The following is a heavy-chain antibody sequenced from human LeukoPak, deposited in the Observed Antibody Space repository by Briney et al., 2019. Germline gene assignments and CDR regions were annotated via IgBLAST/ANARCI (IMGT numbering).Heavy chain of an antibody. V-gene: IGHV1-69*05. CDR3: ARVQSGSGSYGVWDY. J-gene: IGHJ4*02. CDR1: GGTFISYA. D-gene: IGHD3-10*01. CDR2: IIPIFGTA. Sequence: SVKVSCKASGGTFISYAISWVRQAPGQGLEWMGGIIPIFGTANYAQKFQGRVTITTDESTSTAYMELRSLRSDDTAVYYCARVQSGSGSYGVWDYWGQGTLVTVSS.